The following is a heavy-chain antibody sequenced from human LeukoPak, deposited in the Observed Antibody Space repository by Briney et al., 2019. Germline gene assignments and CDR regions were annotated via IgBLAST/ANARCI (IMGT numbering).Heavy chain of an antibody. J-gene: IGHJ4*02. CDR3: ARGNGFWAPLSY. V-gene: IGHV1-46*01. CDR1: GYPFISYY. D-gene: IGHD3-10*01. Sequence: GASVKVSCKASGYPFISYYIHWVRQAPGQGLEWMGMINPNGGGTSYGQKFQGRVTMTTDTSTGTVYMELSSLTSEDTAVYSCARGNGFWAPLSYWGQGTLVTVSS. CDR2: INPNGGGT.